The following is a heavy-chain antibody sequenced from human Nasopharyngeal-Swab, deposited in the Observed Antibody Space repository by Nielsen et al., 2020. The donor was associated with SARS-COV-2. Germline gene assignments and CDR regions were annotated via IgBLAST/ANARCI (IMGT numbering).Heavy chain of an antibody. V-gene: IGHV3-48*02. CDR2: ISSSSSTI. Sequence: WIRQPPGKGLEWVSYISSSSSTIYYADSVKGRFTISRDNAKNSLYLQMNSLRDEDTAVYYCARRDTAMVLTDYWGQGTLVTVPQ. J-gene: IGHJ4*02. D-gene: IGHD5-18*01. CDR3: ARRDTAMVLTDY.